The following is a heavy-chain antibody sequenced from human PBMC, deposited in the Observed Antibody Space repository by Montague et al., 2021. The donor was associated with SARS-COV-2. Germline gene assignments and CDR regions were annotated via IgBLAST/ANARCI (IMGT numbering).Heavy chain of an antibody. D-gene: IGHD6-13*01. Sequence: SETLSLTCTVSGGSFSRYSWTWTRQPPGKGLEWIGYIYHSGSTNXXPSLTSRVTISVDTSKNQFSLKLSSVAAADTAVYYCARVGRGSSWYEVAFDIWGQGTLVTVSS. V-gene: IGHV4-59*01. J-gene: IGHJ3*02. CDR3: ARVGRGSSWYEVAFDI. CDR1: GGSFSRYS. CDR2: IYHSGST.